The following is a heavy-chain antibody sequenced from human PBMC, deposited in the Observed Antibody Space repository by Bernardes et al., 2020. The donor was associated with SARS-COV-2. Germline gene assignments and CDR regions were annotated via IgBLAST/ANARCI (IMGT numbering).Heavy chain of an antibody. CDR3: AKAAPRCGGDCHPLDL. D-gene: IGHD2-21*01. J-gene: IGHJ2*01. Sequence: SETLSLTCTVSGVSIRNDYWSWIRQPPGGGLEWIGDIYYSGKSRYKSSLESRVSMSVDTSRNRFSLRLTSVTAADTAVYYCAKAAPRCGGDCHPLDLWGRGTLVTVSS. CDR2: IYYSGKS. V-gene: IGHV4-59*01. CDR1: GVSIRNDY.